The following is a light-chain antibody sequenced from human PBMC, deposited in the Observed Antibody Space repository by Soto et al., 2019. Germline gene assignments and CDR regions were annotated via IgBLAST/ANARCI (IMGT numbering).Light chain of an antibody. J-gene: IGKJ4*01. CDR2: DAS. CDR3: QQFDNLPLT. V-gene: IGKV1-33*01. CDR1: QDISIN. Sequence: DIQMTQSPSSLSGFVGDRVTITCRASQDISINVNWLQQKPGKAPEVLIYDASKLRRGVASRFSGRRSGTTFTFPISSLQPEDIATYYCQQFDNLPLTFGGGTKVDMK.